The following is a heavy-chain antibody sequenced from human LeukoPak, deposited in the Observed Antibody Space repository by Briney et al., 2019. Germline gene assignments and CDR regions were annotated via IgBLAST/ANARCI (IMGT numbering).Heavy chain of an antibody. CDR2: ISGSNGNT. J-gene: IGHJ4*02. D-gene: IGHD1-26*01. CDR1: GGTFSSYA. CDR3: ARSGRGTYYYFDY. V-gene: IGHV1-18*01. Sequence: GASVKVSCKASGGTFSSYAISWVRQAPGQGLEWMGWISGSNGNTSYAQKFQGRVSMTADTSTSTAYMELRSLRSDDTAVYYCARSGRGTYYYFDYWGQGTLVTVSS.